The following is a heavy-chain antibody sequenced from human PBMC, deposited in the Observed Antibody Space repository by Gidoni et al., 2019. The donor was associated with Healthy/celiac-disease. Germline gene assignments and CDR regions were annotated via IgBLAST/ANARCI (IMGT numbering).Heavy chain of an antibody. CDR1: GFTLSSYW. CDR2: IKEEGSEK. J-gene: IGHJ4*02. D-gene: IGHD3-10*01. Sequence: EVQMVASGGGLVQPGGSLRLSCAASGFTLSSYWMSWVRQSPGKGLEWVANIKEEGSEKYYVNSVKGRFTISRDNAKNSLYLQRNSLRAEDTAVYYCARSPMVRGVIGYWGQGTLVTVSS. V-gene: IGHV3-7*01. CDR3: ARSPMVRGVIGY.